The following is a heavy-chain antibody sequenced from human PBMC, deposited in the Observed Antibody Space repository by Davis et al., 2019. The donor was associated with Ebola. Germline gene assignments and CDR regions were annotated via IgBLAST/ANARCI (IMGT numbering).Heavy chain of an antibody. CDR2: IKQDGSEK. D-gene: IGHD6-6*01. CDR3: ARSSIAARPGYYYGMDV. J-gene: IGHJ6*02. Sequence: GGPLRLPCAVSGFSSSAYYMTWVRQAPGKGLEWVANIKQDGSEKYYVDSVKGRFTISRDNAKNSLYLQMNSLRAEDTAVYYCARSSIAARPGYYYGMDVWGQGTTVTVSS. CDR1: GFSSSAYY. V-gene: IGHV3-7*01.